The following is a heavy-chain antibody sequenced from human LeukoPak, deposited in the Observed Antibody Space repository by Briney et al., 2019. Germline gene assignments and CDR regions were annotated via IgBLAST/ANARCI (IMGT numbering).Heavy chain of an antibody. Sequence: ASVKVSCKASGYTFTAYYLHWVRQAPGQGLEWMGWINPNSGGTNYAQKFQGRVTMTRDTSISTAYTELSRLRSDDTAVYYCARDQRVLRFLEWLPHPWGQGTLVTASS. CDR3: ARDQRVLRFLEWLPHP. D-gene: IGHD3-3*01. V-gene: IGHV1-2*02. J-gene: IGHJ5*02. CDR2: INPNSGGT. CDR1: GYTFTAYY.